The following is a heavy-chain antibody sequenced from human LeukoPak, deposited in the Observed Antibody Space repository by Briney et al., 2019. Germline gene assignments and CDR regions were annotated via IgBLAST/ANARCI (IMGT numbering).Heavy chain of an antibody. J-gene: IGHJ6*02. CDR1: GFTFSSYA. CDR2: ISYDGSNK. Sequence: PGRSLRLSCAASGFTFSSYAMHWVRQAPGKGLEWVAVISYDGSNKYYADSVKGRFTISRDNSKNTLYLQMNSLRAEDTAVYYCARDPVTPPYYYYGMDVWGQGTTVTVSS. CDR3: ARDPVTPPYYYYGMDV. D-gene: IGHD4-4*01. V-gene: IGHV3-30-3*01.